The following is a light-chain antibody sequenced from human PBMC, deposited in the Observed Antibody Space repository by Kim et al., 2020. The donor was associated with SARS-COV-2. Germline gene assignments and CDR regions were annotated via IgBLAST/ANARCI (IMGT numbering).Light chain of an antibody. J-gene: IGLJ2*01. CDR2: VTSDGNL. CDR1: SRHSSYA. Sequence: QPVLTQSPSASASLGASVRLTCTLSSRHSSYAIAWHQQQPEKGPRHLLRVTSDGNLIKGDGIPDRFSGSRSGAERYLTISSLQSEDEADYYCQTWDTGIQIFGGGTKLTVL. CDR3: QTWDTGIQI. V-gene: IGLV4-69*01.